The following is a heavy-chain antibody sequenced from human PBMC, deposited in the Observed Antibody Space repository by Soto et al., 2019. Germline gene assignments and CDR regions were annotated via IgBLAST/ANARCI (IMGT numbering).Heavy chain of an antibody. CDR2: ISRSGDRT. CDR3: AGASCSGGECYYFDY. J-gene: IGHJ4*02. D-gene: IGHD2-8*02. CDR1: GFTFSSYN. V-gene: IGHV3-64*02. Sequence: EVQLVESGEGLVQPGGSLRLSCAASGFTFSSYNIHWIRQAPGKGLEFVSAISRSGDRTYYADSVKGRFTITSDNSKNTVELQMCSVRAEDMAVYYCAGASCSGGECYYFDYWGRGALVSVSS.